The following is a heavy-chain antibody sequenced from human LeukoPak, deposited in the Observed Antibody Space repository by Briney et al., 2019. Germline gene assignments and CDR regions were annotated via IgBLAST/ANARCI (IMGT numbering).Heavy chain of an antibody. CDR3: ARGGGFSYGLAY. Sequence: GGSLRLSCAASGFTVSNNYMSWVRQAPGKGLEWVSLIYGDGSTSYADSVKGGFAISRDNSKNTLYLQMNSLRAEDTAVYYCARGGGFSYGLAYWGQGILVTVSS. CDR2: IYGDGST. V-gene: IGHV3-53*01. D-gene: IGHD5-18*01. CDR1: GFTVSNNY. J-gene: IGHJ4*02.